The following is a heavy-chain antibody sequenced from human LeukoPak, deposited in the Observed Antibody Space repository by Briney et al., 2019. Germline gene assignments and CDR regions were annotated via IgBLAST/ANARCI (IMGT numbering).Heavy chain of an antibody. D-gene: IGHD3-3*01. CDR1: GFTFSSYW. J-gene: IGHJ5*02. CDR2: IKQDGSEK. V-gene: IGHV3-7*01. CDR3: SRGKYDFWSGYSSWFDP. Sequence: GGSLRLSCAASGFTFSSYWMSWLRQAPGKGLEWVANIKQDGSEKYYVDSVKGRFTISRDNAKNSLYLQMNSLRAEDTAVYYCSRGKYDFWSGYSSWFDPWGQGTLVTVTS.